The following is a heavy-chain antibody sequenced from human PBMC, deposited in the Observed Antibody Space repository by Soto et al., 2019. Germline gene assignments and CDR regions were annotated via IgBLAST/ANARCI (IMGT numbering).Heavy chain of an antibody. Sequence: ASVKVSCKASGYTFTSYAMHWVRQAPGQRLEWMGWINAGNGNTKYSQKFQGRVTITRDTSASTAYMELSSLRSEDTAVYYCASYDFWSGYSLYYYYGMDVWGQGTTVTVS. D-gene: IGHD3-3*01. V-gene: IGHV1-3*01. J-gene: IGHJ6*02. CDR2: INAGNGNT. CDR3: ASYDFWSGYSLYYYYGMDV. CDR1: GYTFTSYA.